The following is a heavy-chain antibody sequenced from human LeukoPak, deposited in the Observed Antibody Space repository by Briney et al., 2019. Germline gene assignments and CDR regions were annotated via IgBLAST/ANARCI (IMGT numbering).Heavy chain of an antibody. CDR3: ASHYYDSSGYQP. Sequence: ASVKVSCKASGYTFTSYDINWVRQATGQGLEWMGWMNPNSGNTGYAQKFQGRVTITRNTSISTAYMVLSSLRSEDTAVYYCASHYYDSSGYQPWGQGTLVTVSS. CDR1: GYTFTSYD. J-gene: IGHJ5*02. CDR2: MNPNSGNT. V-gene: IGHV1-8*03. D-gene: IGHD3-22*01.